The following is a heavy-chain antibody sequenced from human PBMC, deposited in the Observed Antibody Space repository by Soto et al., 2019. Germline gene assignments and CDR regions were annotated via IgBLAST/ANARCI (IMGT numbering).Heavy chain of an antibody. CDR2: ISRSGGGT. Sequence: GGSLRLSCAASEFTFSNYAMNWVRQAPGKGLEWVSSISRSGGGTYYAGSVKGRFTISRDNSKNTLYLQMNSLRVEDTAIYYCVNRLVVGATGAIDYWGQGTLVTISS. V-gene: IGHV3-23*01. J-gene: IGHJ4*02. D-gene: IGHD2-15*01. CDR3: VNRLVVGATGAIDY. CDR1: EFTFSNYA.